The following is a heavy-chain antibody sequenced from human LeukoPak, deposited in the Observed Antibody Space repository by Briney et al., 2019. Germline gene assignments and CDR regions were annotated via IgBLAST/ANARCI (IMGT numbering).Heavy chain of an antibody. CDR1: GGSISSYY. Sequence: PSETLSLTCTVSGGSISSYYWSWLRQPPGKGLEWIGYIYYSGSTNYNPSLKSRVTISVDTSKNQFSLKLSSVTAADTAVYYCAGLDYYGSGSSLGYWGQGTLVTVSS. CDR3: AGLDYYGSGSSLGY. D-gene: IGHD3-10*01. CDR2: IYYSGST. J-gene: IGHJ4*02. V-gene: IGHV4-59*08.